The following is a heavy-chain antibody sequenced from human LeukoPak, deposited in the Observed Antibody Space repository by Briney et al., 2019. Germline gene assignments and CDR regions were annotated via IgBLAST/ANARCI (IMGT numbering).Heavy chain of an antibody. CDR2: IYHSGST. CDR3: ARGSGGIYYGGIDY. V-gene: IGHV4-30-2*01. D-gene: IGHD1-26*01. J-gene: IGHJ4*02. Sequence: SQTLSLTCAVSGGSISSDGYSWSWIRQPPGKGLEWIGYIYHSGSTYYNPSLKSRATISVDRSKNQLSLNLSSATAADTAVYYCARGSGGIYYGGIDYWGQGTLVIVSS. CDR1: GGSISSDGYS.